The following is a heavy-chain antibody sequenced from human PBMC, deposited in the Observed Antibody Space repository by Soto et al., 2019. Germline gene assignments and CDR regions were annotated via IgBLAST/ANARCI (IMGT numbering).Heavy chain of an antibody. D-gene: IGHD6-13*01. Sequence: GGSLRLSCAASRFTSGYHAMNWVRQAPGKGLEWVSTISSNGENTHYADSVKGRFIISSDNSSNTVALQMNSLRVEDTAIYYSVSWVSAHFGSWGQGTLVTVSS. CDR2: ISSNGENT. CDR3: VSWVSAHFGS. CDR1: RFTSGYHA. V-gene: IGHV3-23*01. J-gene: IGHJ4*01.